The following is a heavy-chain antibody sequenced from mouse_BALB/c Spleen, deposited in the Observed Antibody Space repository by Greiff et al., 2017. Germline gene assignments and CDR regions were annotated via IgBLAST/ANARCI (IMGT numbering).Heavy chain of an antibody. CDR1: GFSLTSFG. CDR3: ARTDYDEGYYAMDY. Sequence: VMLVESGPGLVAPSQSLSITCTVSGFSLTSFGVHWVRQPPGKGLEWLGVIWAGGSTNYNSALMSRLSISKDNSKSQVFLKMNSLQTDDTAMYYCARTDYDEGYYAMDYWGQGTSVTVSS. D-gene: IGHD2-4*01. J-gene: IGHJ4*01. CDR2: IWAGGST. V-gene: IGHV2-9*02.